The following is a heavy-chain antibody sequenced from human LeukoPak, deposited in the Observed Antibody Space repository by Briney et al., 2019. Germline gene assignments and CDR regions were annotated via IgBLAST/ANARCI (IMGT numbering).Heavy chain of an antibody. V-gene: IGHV4-59*01. D-gene: IGHD5-24*01. J-gene: IGHJ4*02. CDR3: ARDVGGWLHFAL. CDR1: GGSISSYY. CDR2: ISYSGST. Sequence: PSETLTLTCTVSGGSISSYYWSWIRQPPGKGLEWVAYISYSGSTNYNPSLKSRVTISVDTSKNQFSLKLSSVTAADTAVYYCARDVGGWLHFALWGQGTLVSDSS.